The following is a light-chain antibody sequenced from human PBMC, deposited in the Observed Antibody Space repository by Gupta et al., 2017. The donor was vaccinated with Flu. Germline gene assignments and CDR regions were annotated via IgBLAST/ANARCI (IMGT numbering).Light chain of an antibody. CDR2: GVS. Sequence: EVVMTQSPATLSVSPGERATLSCRASQSVSNNLAWYQQKPGQAPRVLMYGVSTRDTGIPARFSGSGYGKEFTLTISSRQSEDFAVYYCRQYKNWPPYTFGQGTKMEIK. J-gene: IGKJ2*01. CDR1: QSVSNN. CDR3: RQYKNWPPYT. V-gene: IGKV3-15*01.